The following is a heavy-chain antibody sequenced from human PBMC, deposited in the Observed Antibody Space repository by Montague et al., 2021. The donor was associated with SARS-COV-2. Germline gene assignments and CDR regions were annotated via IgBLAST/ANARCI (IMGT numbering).Heavy chain of an antibody. D-gene: IGHD3-9*01. Sequence: SETLSLTCTVAGGSISSSSYYWGWIRQPPGKGLEWIGSIDYSGXTXYXXXXKXRVTIPVDTSKNQFSLKLRSVTAADTAVYYCARQVTGRYFDWILYGMDVWGQGTTVTVSS. CDR2: IDYSGXT. CDR3: ARQVTGRYFDWILYGMDV. J-gene: IGHJ6*02. V-gene: IGHV4-39*01. CDR1: GGSISSSSYY.